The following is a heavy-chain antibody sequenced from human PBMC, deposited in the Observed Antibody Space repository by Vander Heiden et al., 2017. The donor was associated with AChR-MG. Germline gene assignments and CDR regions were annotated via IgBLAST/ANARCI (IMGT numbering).Heavy chain of an antibody. CDR2: DDYSGST. CDR1: GGSISRSSYY. J-gene: IGHJ3*02. D-gene: IGHD3-3*01. CDR3: ARRPITIFGVVIIFPTIAAFDI. Sequence: QLQLHDSGPGLVKPSPTLSLTCTVSGGSISRSSYYWGWIRQPRGKGRGWIGGDDYSGSTYYNPSLKSRVTISVDTSKNQFSLKLSSVTAADTAVYYCARRPITIFGVVIIFPTIAAFDIWGQGTMVTVSS. V-gene: IGHV4-39*01.